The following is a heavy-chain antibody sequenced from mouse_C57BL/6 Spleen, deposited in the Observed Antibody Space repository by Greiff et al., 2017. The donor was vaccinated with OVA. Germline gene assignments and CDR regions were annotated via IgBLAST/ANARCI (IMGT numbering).Heavy chain of an antibody. V-gene: IGHV1-69*01. J-gene: IGHJ1*03. CDR3: ARWTTTVWYFDV. CDR1: GYTFTSYW. Sequence: VQLQQSGAELVMPGASVKLSCKASGYTFTSYWMHWVKQRPGQGLEWIGEIDPSDSYTNYNQKFKGKSTLTVDKSSSTAYMQLSSLTSEDSAVYYCARWTTTVWYFDVWGTGTTVTVSS. CDR2: IDPSDSYT. D-gene: IGHD1-1*01.